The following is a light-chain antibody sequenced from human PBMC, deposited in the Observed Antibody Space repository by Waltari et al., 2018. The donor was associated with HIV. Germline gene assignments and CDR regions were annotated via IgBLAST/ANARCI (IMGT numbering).Light chain of an antibody. V-gene: IGKV1-16*02. CDR3: QQYKGYPLT. CDR1: HDISNY. J-gene: IGKJ5*01. Sequence: DIQMTQSPSPLPASVGDRVTITCRASHDISNYLAWFQQKPGEAPKSLIYAASTLQSGVPSKFRGSGSETYFTLTINSLQSEDSATYYCQQYKGYPLTFGQGTRLEIK. CDR2: AAS.